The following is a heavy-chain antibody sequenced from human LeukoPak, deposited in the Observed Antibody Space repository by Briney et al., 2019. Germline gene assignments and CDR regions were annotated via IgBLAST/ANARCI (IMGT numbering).Heavy chain of an antibody. D-gene: IGHD2-2*01. CDR2: ISYDGSNK. V-gene: IGHV3-30-3*01. Sequence: GGSLTLSCAASGFTFSSYAMHWVRHAPGKGLEWVAVISYDGSNKYYADSVKGRFTISRDNSKNTLYLQMNSLRAEDTAVYYCARAELGYCSSTSCSLPDYWGQGTLVTVSS. CDR3: ARAELGYCSSTSCSLPDY. CDR1: GFTFSSYA. J-gene: IGHJ4*02.